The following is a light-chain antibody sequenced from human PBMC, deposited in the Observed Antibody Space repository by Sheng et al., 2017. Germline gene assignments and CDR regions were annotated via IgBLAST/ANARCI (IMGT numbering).Light chain of an antibody. CDR2: AAS. CDR3: QQTYTMFPVT. V-gene: IGKV1-39*01. CDR1: ESITYY. J-gene: IGKJ3*01. Sequence: DIQMTQSPSSLSASVGGKVTVTCRASESITYYLNWYQHKPGKAPKLLIYAASNLQSGVPSRFSGSGSGTDFTLTISSLQPEDFATYYCQQTYTMFPVTFGPGTKVEMK.